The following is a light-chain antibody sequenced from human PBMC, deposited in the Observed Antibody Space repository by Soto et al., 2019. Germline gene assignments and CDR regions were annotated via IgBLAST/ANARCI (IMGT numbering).Light chain of an antibody. CDR3: SSYTGSNTLYV. J-gene: IGLJ1*01. Sequence: QSALTQPASVSGSPGQSITISCTGTSTDVGGYNYVSWYQQHPGKAPKLIIYEVSNRPSGVSNRFSGSKSDNTASPTISGLQAEDEADYYCSSYTGSNTLYVFGTGTKLTVL. V-gene: IGLV2-14*01. CDR2: EVS. CDR1: STDVGGYNY.